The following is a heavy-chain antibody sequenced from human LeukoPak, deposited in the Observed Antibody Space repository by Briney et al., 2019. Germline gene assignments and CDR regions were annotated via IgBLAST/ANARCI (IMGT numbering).Heavy chain of an antibody. D-gene: IGHD4-17*01. CDR1: IDSFSSHY. V-gene: IGHV4-59*11. J-gene: IGHJ3*02. CDR2: VCYIGST. CDR3: ARDPTTVTKGLDI. Sequence: MTSETLSLTCTVSIDSFSSHYWSWLRQPPGRGLECIGYVCYIGSTNYNPSIKSGVTISVDTSKTQFSLKLSSVTAADTAVYYCARDPTTVTKGLDIWGQGTMVTVSS.